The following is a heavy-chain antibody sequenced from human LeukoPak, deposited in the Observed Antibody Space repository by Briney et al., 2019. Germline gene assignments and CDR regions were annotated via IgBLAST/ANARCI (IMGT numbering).Heavy chain of an antibody. CDR2: LKPDGSEK. V-gene: IGHV3-7*03. D-gene: IGHD5-18*01. Sequence: GGSLRLSCAASGFSFSVYWMSWVRQAPGRGLEWVANLKPDGSEKNYGDSVKGRFTISRDNAKNSLYLQMNSLRAEDTAVYYCARDSGYRGMDVWSQGTTVTVSS. J-gene: IGHJ6*02. CDR1: GFSFSVYW. CDR3: ARDSGYRGMDV.